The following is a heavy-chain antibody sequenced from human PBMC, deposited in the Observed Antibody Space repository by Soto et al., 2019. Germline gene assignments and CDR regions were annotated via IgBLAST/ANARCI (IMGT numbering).Heavy chain of an antibody. Sequence: GESLKISCKGSGYSFTSYWIGWVRQMPGKGLEWMGIIYPGDSDTRYSPSFQGQVTISADKSISTAYLQWSSLKASDTAMYYCARAYYSDSTGYYYAFDIWGPGTMVTVSS. CDR3: ARAYYSDSTGYYYAFDI. V-gene: IGHV5-51*01. D-gene: IGHD3-22*01. CDR2: IYPGDSDT. J-gene: IGHJ3*02. CDR1: GYSFTSYW.